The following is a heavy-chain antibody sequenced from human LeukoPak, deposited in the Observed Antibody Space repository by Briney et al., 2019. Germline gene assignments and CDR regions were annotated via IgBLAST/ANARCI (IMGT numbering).Heavy chain of an antibody. D-gene: IGHD5-18*01. CDR1: GFTVSSNY. CDR3: ARDPDGYRQGHHFDY. J-gene: IGHJ4*02. Sequence: GGPLRLSCAASGFTVSSNYMSWLPQAPGKGREGGAVIYSGGSTYYADSVKGRFNISRDNSKNTLYLQMNSLKAEDTAVYYCARDPDGYRQGHHFDYWGKGTLVTVSS. V-gene: IGHV3-66*01. CDR2: IYSGGST.